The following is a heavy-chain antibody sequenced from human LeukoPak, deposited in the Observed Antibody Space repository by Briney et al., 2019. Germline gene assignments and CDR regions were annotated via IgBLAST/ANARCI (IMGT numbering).Heavy chain of an antibody. CDR2: IHSSGST. V-gene: IGHV4-4*07. D-gene: IGHD6-19*01. J-gene: IGHJ5*02. CDR1: GGSISNYY. CDR3: ARHTSSWYGFDP. Sequence: SETLSLTCTVSGGSISNYYWSWIRQPAGKGLEWIGRIHSSGSTNYNPSLKSRVTISVDTSKNQFSLKLSSVTAADTAVFYCARHTSSWYGFDPWGQGTLVAVSS.